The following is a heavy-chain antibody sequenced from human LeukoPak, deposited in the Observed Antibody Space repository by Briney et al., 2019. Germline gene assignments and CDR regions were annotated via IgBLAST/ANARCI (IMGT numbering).Heavy chain of an antibody. D-gene: IGHD2-2*01. V-gene: IGHV1-8*03. Sequence: GASVKVSCKASGYTFTSYDINWVRQATGQGLEWMGWMNPNSGNTGYAQKFQGRVTITRNTSISTAYMELSSPRSEDTAVYYCARVPAATHDTYYFDYWGQGTLVTVSS. CDR2: MNPNSGNT. J-gene: IGHJ4*02. CDR3: ARVPAATHDTYYFDY. CDR1: GYTFTSYD.